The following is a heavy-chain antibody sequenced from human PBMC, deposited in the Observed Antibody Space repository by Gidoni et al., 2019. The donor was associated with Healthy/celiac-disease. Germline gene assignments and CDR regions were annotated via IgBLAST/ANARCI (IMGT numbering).Heavy chain of an antibody. CDR3: ARVTYSSSWYVDSGYYGMDV. D-gene: IGHD6-13*01. V-gene: IGHV1-18*01. J-gene: IGHJ6*02. CDR2: ISAYNGNT. CDR1: GYTFTSYG. Sequence: QVQLVQSGAEVKKPGASVKVSCKAYGYTFTSYGISWVRQAPGQGLEWMGGISAYNGNTNYAQKRQGRVTMTTDTSTSTAYMELRSLRSDDTAVYYCARVTYSSSWYVDSGYYGMDVWGQGTTVTVSS.